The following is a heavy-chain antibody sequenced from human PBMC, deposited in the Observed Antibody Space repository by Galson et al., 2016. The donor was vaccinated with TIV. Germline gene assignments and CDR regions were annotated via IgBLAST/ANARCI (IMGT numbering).Heavy chain of an antibody. J-gene: IGHJ4*02. CDR3: ARDIGGYDFDY. CDR1: GGSMRDSY. CDR2: VYYTGGT. V-gene: IGHV4-59*01. Sequence: ETLSLTCTVSGGSMRDSYWSWIRQTSGKGLEWIGYVYYTGGTKYNPSLKSRVTISVDTSKNQFSLRLSSATAADTAMYYCARDIGGYDFDYWGQGTLVAVSS. D-gene: IGHD5-12*01.